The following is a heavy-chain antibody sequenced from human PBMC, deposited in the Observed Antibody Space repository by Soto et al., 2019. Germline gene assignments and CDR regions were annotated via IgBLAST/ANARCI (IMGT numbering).Heavy chain of an antibody. D-gene: IGHD3-10*01. CDR3: ARRGPTYYYGSGSDLYFDY. CDR1: GGSISSYY. Sequence: PSETLSLTCTVSGGSISSYYWSWIRQPPGKGLEWIGYIYYSGSTNYNPSLKSRVTISVDTSKNQFSLKLSSVTAADTAVYYCARRGPTYYYGSGSDLYFDYWGQGTLVTVSS. CDR2: IYYSGST. V-gene: IGHV4-59*08. J-gene: IGHJ4*02.